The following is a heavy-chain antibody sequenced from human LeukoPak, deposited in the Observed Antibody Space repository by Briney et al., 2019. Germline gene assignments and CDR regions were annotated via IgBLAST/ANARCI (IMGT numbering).Heavy chain of an antibody. J-gene: IGHJ4*02. Sequence: GASVKVSCKASGYTFTGYYMHWVRQAPGQGLEWMGWINPNSGGTNYAQKFQGRVTMTRDTSISTAYMELSRLRSDGTAVYYCARVGSSWYRYFDYWGQGTLVTVSS. CDR3: ARVGSSWYRYFDY. V-gene: IGHV1-2*02. D-gene: IGHD6-13*01. CDR1: GYTFTGYY. CDR2: INPNSGGT.